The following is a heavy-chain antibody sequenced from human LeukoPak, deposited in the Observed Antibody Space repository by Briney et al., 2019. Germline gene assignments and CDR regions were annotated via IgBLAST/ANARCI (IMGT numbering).Heavy chain of an antibody. Sequence: ASVQVSCKASGYTFTSYAISWVRQAPGQGLEWMGWISAYNGNTNYAQKLQGRVTVTTDTSTSTAYMELRSLTSDDTAVYYCARIRGGNYYHFDYWGEGTLVTVSS. CDR2: ISAYNGNT. CDR3: ARIRGGNYYHFDY. CDR1: GYTFTSYA. V-gene: IGHV1-18*01. D-gene: IGHD1-26*01. J-gene: IGHJ4*02.